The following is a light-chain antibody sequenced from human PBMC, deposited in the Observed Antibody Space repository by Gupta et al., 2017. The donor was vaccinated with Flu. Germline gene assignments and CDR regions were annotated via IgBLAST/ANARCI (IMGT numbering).Light chain of an antibody. CDR2: GAS. CDR3: QQYNNWPLT. Sequence: PATLSVSPGERATFSCRASQSVGSNLAWYQQKPGQAPRLLIYGASTRATSIPARFSGSGSGTEFTLTISSLQSEDFAVYYCQQYNNWPLTFGQGTQLEIK. CDR1: QSVGSN. V-gene: IGKV3-15*01. J-gene: IGKJ5*01.